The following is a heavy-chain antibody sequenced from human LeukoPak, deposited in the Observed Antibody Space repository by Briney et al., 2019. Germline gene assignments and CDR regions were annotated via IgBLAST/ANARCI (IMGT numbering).Heavy chain of an antibody. CDR2: IYYSGST. V-gene: IGHV4-59*01. Sequence: SETLSLTCTVSGGSISHYYWSWIRQPPGKGLEWIGYIYYSGSTNYNPSLKSRVTISVDTSKNQFSLKLSSVTAADTAVYYCAREPFRGYNWFDPWGQGTLVTVSS. CDR1: GGSISHYY. J-gene: IGHJ5*02. D-gene: IGHD3-10*01. CDR3: AREPFRGYNWFDP.